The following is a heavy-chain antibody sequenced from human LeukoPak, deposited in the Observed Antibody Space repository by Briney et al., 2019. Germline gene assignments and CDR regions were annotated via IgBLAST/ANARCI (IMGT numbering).Heavy chain of an antibody. V-gene: IGHV3-21*01. J-gene: IGHJ4*02. Sequence: GGSLRLSCAASGFTFSAYSMNWVRQAPGKGLEWVSFISSGSGHIYYADSLQGRFTISRDNAKNSLYLQMNSLRAEDTAVYYCARDGGRFLEWLLSYYFDYWGQGALVTVSS. CDR1: GFTFSAYS. CDR2: ISSGSGHI. D-gene: IGHD3-3*01. CDR3: ARDGGRFLEWLLSYYFDY.